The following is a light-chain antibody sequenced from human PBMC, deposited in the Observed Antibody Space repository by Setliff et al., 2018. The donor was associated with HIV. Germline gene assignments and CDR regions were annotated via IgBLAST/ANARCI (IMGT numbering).Light chain of an antibody. CDR1: TSNIGLNF. J-gene: IGLJ1*01. V-gene: IGLV1-51*01. CDR3: GAWDNILTVYR. Sequence: QSVLTQPPSVSAAPRQRVTISCSGRTSNIGLNFVSWYQQFPGSVPRLLIYDDNKRPSGIPDRFSASKSGTSATLDITGLQTGDEAAYFCGAWDNILTVYRFGTGTKVTVL. CDR2: DDN.